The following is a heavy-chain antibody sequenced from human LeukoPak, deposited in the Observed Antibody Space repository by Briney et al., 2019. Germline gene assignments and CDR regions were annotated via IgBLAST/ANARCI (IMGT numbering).Heavy chain of an antibody. D-gene: IGHD6-19*01. V-gene: IGHV3-74*01. CDR3: AREGSSGWYAGY. Sequence: PGGSLRLSCAASGFTFSSYWMHWVRQVPGKGLVWVSRISNDGSSTSYADSVKGRFTTSRDNAKNTLYLQMNSLRAEDTAVYYCAREGSSGWYAGYWGQGTLVTVSS. CDR2: ISNDGSST. CDR1: GFTFSSYW. J-gene: IGHJ4*02.